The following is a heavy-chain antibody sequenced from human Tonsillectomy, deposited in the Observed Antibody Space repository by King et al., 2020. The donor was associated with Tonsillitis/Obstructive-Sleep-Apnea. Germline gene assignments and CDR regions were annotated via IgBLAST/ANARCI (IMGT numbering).Heavy chain of an antibody. J-gene: IGHJ4*02. Sequence: QLVQSGAEVKKPGASVKVSCKASGYTFINYGINWVRQAPGQGLEWMGWISVYDGNTNYAQKFQGRVTMTTDTSTSTAYMELRSLRSDDTAVYYCAREDTSSWYPDWGQGTLVTVSS. CDR2: ISVYDGNT. CDR3: AREDTSSWYPD. CDR1: GYTFINYG. V-gene: IGHV1-18*01. D-gene: IGHD6-13*01.